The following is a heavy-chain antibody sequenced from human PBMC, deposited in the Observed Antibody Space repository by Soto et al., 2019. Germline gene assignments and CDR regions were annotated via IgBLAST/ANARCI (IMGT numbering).Heavy chain of an antibody. CDR2: IDYSGST. CDR1: GYLISSGYY. CDR3: ARDLSSGYDSYCLDF. D-gene: IGHD3-22*01. Sequence: AETLSLTCSVSGYLISSGYYWGWVRQTPGKGLEWLGSIDYSGSTYKNRSLKSRVSASVDLSKNQFSLNLRSVTAADTAVYFCARDLSSGYDSYCLDFWRQGTMVTVSS. J-gene: IGHJ4*02. V-gene: IGHV4-38-2*02.